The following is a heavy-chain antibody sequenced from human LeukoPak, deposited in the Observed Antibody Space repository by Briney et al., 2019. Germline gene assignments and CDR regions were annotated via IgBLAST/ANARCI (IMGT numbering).Heavy chain of an antibody. J-gene: IGHJ4*02. Sequence: GGSLTLSCAASGFTFSSYAMSWVRQAPGKGLEWVSAISGSGGSTYYADSVKGRFTISRDNSKNTLYLQMNSLRAEDTAVYYCAKTVTYYYDSSGYDDWGQGTLVTVSS. D-gene: IGHD3-22*01. CDR3: AKTVTYYYDSSGYDD. V-gene: IGHV3-23*01. CDR2: ISGSGGST. CDR1: GFTFSSYA.